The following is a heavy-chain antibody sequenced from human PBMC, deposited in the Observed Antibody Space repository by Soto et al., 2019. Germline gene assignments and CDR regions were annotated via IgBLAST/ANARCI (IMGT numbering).Heavy chain of an antibody. CDR1: SGSISSSNW. D-gene: IGHD3-16*02. Sequence: QVQLQESGPGLVKPSGTLSLTCAVSSGSISSSNWWSWVRQPPGKGLEWIGEIYHSGSTNYTPSLKSRVTISVDKSKTQFSLKLSSVTAADTAVYYCARVGYYDYIWGSYRLVPAYYFDYWGQGTLVTVSS. CDR3: ARVGYYDYIWGSYRLVPAYYFDY. V-gene: IGHV4-4*02. CDR2: IYHSGST. J-gene: IGHJ4*02.